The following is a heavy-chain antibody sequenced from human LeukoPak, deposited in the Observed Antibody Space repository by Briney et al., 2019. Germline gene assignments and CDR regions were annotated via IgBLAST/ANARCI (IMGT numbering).Heavy chain of an antibody. Sequence: ASVKVSCKASGYTFTRHYMNWVRQAPGQGLEWMGKINPSSGGTGYAQKFQGWVTMTRDTSISTAYMELSRLRSDDTAVYYCARIGEQQLDDAFDIWGQGTMVTVSS. CDR2: INPSSGGT. CDR3: ARIGEQQLDDAFDI. D-gene: IGHD6-13*01. J-gene: IGHJ3*02. V-gene: IGHV1-2*04. CDR1: GYTFTRHY.